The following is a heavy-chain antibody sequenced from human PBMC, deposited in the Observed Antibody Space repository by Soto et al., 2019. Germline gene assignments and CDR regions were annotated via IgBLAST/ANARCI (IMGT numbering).Heavy chain of an antibody. D-gene: IGHD4-17*01. V-gene: IGHV5-51*01. CDR2: IYPGDSDT. Sequence: PGESLKISCKGSGYSFTSYWIGWVRQMPRKGLEWMGIIYPGDSDTRYSPSFQGQVTISADKSISTAYLQWSSLKASDTAMYYCARHQKMDGDYGGFDYWGQGTLVTVSS. CDR1: GYSFTSYW. CDR3: ARHQKMDGDYGGFDY. J-gene: IGHJ4*02.